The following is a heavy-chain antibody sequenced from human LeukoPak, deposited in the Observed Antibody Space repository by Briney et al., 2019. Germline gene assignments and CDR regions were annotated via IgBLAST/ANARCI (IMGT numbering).Heavy chain of an antibody. J-gene: IGHJ1*01. CDR1: GFTFSSYA. Sequence: GSLRLSCAASGFTFSSYAMSWVRQAPGKGLEWVSAISGSDYSTHYADSVKGRFTISRDNSKNTLYLQMNSLRAEDTAVYYCAKEIYGDSTGGRFQHWGQGTLVTVSS. CDR3: AKEIYGDSTGGRFQH. V-gene: IGHV3-23*01. D-gene: IGHD4-17*01. CDR2: ISGSDYST.